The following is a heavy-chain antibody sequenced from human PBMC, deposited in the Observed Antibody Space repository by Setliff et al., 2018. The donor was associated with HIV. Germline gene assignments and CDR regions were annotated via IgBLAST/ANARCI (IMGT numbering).Heavy chain of an antibody. CDR3: ARLSGGDYLVYYFDS. V-gene: IGHV4-39*07. D-gene: IGHD4-17*01. CDR1: GGSISSSSYS. CDR2: IYYSGST. Sequence: PSETLSLTCTVAGGSISSSSYSWGWIRQPPGKGLEWIGSIYYSGSTYYNPSLKSRVTMSIDTSKNQFSLKLSSVTAADTAVYYCARLSGGDYLVYYFDSWGQGTLVTVSS. J-gene: IGHJ4*02.